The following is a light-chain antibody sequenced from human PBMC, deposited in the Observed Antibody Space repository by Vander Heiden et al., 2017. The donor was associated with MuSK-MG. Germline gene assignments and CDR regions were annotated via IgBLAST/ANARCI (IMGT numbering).Light chain of an antibody. V-gene: IGLV2-11*01. CDR1: SSDVGGYNY. CDR3: CSYAGSYTWV. CDR2: DVS. J-gene: IGLJ3*02. Sequence: LTQPRSVSGSPGQSVTISCTGTSSDVGGYNYVSWDQQHPGKAHKLMIYDVSKRPSGVPDRFSGSKSGNTASLTISGLQAEDEADYYCCSYAGSYTWVFGGGTKLTVL.